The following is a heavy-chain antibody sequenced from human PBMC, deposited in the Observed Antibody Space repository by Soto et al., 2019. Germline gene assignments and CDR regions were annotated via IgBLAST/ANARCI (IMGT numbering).Heavy chain of an antibody. CDR2: ISSSGSTI. CDR1: GFTFSDYY. CDR3: ASTLWFGELSVDY. Sequence: GGSLRLSCAASGFTFSDYYMSWIRQAPGKGLEWVSYISSSGSTIYYADSVKGRFTISRDNAKNSLYLQMNSLRAEDTAVYYCASTLWFGELSVDYWGQGTLVTVSS. J-gene: IGHJ4*02. V-gene: IGHV3-11*01. D-gene: IGHD3-10*01.